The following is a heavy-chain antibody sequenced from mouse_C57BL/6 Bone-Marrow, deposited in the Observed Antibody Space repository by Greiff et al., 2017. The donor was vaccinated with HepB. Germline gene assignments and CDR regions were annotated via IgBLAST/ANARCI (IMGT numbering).Heavy chain of an antibody. Sequence: QVHVKQSGAELVRPGASVTLSSKASGYTFTDYEMHWVKRTPVHGLEWIGSFDPETGGTAYNQKFKGKAILTADKSSSAAYMELRSLTSEDSAVYYCTGITTVVDYWGQGTTLTVSS. CDR2: FDPETGGT. CDR1: GYTFTDYE. V-gene: IGHV1-15*01. J-gene: IGHJ2*01. D-gene: IGHD1-1*01. CDR3: TGITTVVDY.